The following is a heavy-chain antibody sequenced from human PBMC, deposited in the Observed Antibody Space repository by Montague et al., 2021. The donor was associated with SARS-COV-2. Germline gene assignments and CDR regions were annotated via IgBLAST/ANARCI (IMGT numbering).Heavy chain of an antibody. Sequence: SETLSLTCEVDSGPLSAYYWSWVRQPPGKGLEWIGEIHPYGHTSYNPSLMSRVTLSLGTSSNPFSLKLNSVTAADTAIFYCARHMGHVLVSVTGANWFDPWGQGTLVTVSS. D-gene: IGHD5/OR15-5a*01. CDR2: IHPYGHT. CDR1: SGPLSAYY. V-gene: IGHV4-34*01. CDR3: ARHMGHVLVSVTGANWFDP. J-gene: IGHJ5*02.